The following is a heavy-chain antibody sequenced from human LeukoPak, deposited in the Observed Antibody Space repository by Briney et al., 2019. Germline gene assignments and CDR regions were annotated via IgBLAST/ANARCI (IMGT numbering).Heavy chain of an antibody. CDR1: GGSISSGDYY. J-gene: IGHJ5*02. D-gene: IGHD6-6*01. CDR2: IYYSGST. CDR3: ARRYSSSPFNYFDP. Sequence: SQTLSLTCTVSGGSISSGDYYWSWIRQPPGKGLEWIGYIYYSGSTYYNPSLKSRVTISVDTFKNQFSLKLSSVTAADTGLYYCARRYSSSPFNYFDPWGQGTLVTVSS. V-gene: IGHV4-30-4*01.